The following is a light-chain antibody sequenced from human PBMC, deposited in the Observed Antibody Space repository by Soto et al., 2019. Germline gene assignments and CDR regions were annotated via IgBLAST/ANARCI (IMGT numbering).Light chain of an antibody. Sequence: DIQMTQSPSTLSASVGDRVTITCRSSQSISFWLAWYQQKPGKAPKLLIYDASTLYSGVPSRFSGSRSGTEFTLTISSLQPDDVGSSYCQQYNSFAPYSFGQGTKLEI. CDR3: QQYNSFAPYS. V-gene: IGKV1-5*01. CDR2: DAS. CDR1: QSISFW. J-gene: IGKJ2*03.